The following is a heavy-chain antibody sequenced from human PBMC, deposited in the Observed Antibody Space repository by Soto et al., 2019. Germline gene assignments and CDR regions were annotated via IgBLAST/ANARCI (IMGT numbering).Heavy chain of an antibody. D-gene: IGHD6-13*01. CDR3: ALSHRSISAWGIDD. Sequence: SETLSLTCAVSGGSISSSNLWTWVRQPPGKGLEWIGEIYHTGTTNYNPSLKSRLTISVDKSKNHFSLKLSSVTAADTAVYYCALSHRSISAWGIDDWGEAILVTVSS. V-gene: IGHV4-4*02. CDR2: IYHTGTT. J-gene: IGHJ4*02. CDR1: GGSISSSNL.